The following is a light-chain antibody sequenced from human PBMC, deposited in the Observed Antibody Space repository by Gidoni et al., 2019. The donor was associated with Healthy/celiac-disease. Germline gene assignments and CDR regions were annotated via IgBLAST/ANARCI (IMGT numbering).Light chain of an antibody. Sequence: QSALTQPASVSGSPGQSITISCTGTSSDVGGYNYVSWYQHHPGKAPKLMIYEVSSRPSGVSNRFSGSKSGNTASLTISGLQAEDEADYYCSSYRSSSPYVFGTGTKVTVL. CDR2: EVS. J-gene: IGLJ1*01. CDR3: SSYRSSSPYV. V-gene: IGLV2-14*01. CDR1: SSDVGGYNY.